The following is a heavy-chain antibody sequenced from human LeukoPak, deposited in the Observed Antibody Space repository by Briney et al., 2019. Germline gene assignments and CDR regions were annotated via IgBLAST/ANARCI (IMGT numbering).Heavy chain of an antibody. V-gene: IGHV3-11*04. D-gene: IGHD5-18*01. CDR2: ISSSGSTM. CDR3: AREAINGYSD. Sequence: PVGSLRLSCAASGFTFSNYYMSWIRQAPGQGLEWVSYISSSGSTMYYADSVKGRFTISRDNAKNSLYLQMNSLRAEDTAVYYCAREAINGYSDWGQGTLVTVSS. CDR1: GFTFSNYY. J-gene: IGHJ4*02.